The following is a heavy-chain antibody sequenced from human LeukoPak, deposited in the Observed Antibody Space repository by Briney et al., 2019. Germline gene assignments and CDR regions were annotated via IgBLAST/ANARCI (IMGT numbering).Heavy chain of an antibody. Sequence: GGSLRLSCAASGFTFSSYAMSWVRQAPGKGLEWVSAISGSGGSTYYADSVKGRFTISRDNSKNTLYLQMNSLRAEDTAVYYCAKTQASVVSRPIDYWGQGTLVTVS. CDR3: AKTQASVVSRPIDY. CDR1: GFTFSSYA. CDR2: ISGSGGST. V-gene: IGHV3-23*01. J-gene: IGHJ4*02. D-gene: IGHD2-15*01.